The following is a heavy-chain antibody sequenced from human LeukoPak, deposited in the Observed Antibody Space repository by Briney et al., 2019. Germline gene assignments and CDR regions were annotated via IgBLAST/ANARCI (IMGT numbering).Heavy chain of an antibody. CDR3: AREWQGGIAAAGTRIEGDY. CDR1: GFTFSLYW. V-gene: IGHV3-7*01. CDR2: IKQDGSEK. Sequence: GESLRLSCEASGFTFSLYWMSWVRQAPGKGLEWVANIKQDGSEKNYVDSVKGRFTISRDNAENSLFLQMNSLRVEDTAVYYCAREWQGGIAAAGTRIEGDYWGQGTLVAVSS. J-gene: IGHJ4*02. D-gene: IGHD6-13*01.